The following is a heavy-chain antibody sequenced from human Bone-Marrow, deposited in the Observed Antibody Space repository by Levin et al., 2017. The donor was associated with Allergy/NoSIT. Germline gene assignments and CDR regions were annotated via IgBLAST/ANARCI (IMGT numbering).Heavy chain of an antibody. V-gene: IGHV3-23*01. D-gene: IGHD1-26*01. CDR1: GFTFSSYA. CDR2: ISGSGGST. Sequence: GESLKISCAASGFTFSSYAMSWVRQAPGKGLEWVSAISGSGGSTYYADSVKGRFTISRDNSKNTLYLQMNSLRAEDTAVYYCAKNFWEPFDYWGQGTLVTVSS. J-gene: IGHJ4*02. CDR3: AKNFWEPFDY.